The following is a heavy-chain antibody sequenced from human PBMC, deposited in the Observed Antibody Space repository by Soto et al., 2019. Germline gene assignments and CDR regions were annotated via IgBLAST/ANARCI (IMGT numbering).Heavy chain of an antibody. CDR2: ISGSGGTA. CDR3: AKGRVQNWNFDY. D-gene: IGHD1-1*01. Sequence: EVQLLESGGGSLQPGGSLRLSCAASGFTFSSYAMHWVRRPPGKGLEWVSSISGSGGTAYYADSVKGRFSISRDSLVNTLYLQMNSLRAEDTAVYYCAKGRVQNWNFDYWGQGTLVTVSP. CDR1: GFTFSSYA. J-gene: IGHJ4*02. V-gene: IGHV3-23*01.